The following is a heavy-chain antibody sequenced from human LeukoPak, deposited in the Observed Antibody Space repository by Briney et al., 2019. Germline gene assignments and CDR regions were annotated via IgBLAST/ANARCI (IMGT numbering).Heavy chain of an antibody. CDR3: GRXXXXGGPHHDMDV. CDR2: ISAYSGDT. D-gene: IGHD2-15*01. CDR1: GYTFTSYG. Sequence: ASVKVSCKASGYTFTSYGISWVRQAPGQGLEWMGWISAYSGDTNYAQKFQGRATMTTDTSTSTAYMELRSLSSDDTAVYYCGRXXXXGGPHHDMDVWGRGTTVTVSS. V-gene: IGHV1-18*01. J-gene: IGHJ6*02.